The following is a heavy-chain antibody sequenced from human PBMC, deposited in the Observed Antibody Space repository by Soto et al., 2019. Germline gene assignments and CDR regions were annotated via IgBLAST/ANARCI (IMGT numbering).Heavy chain of an antibody. D-gene: IGHD3-10*01. J-gene: IGHJ4*02. CDR2: IWDDGSNK. CDR3: AREGSSLVTSGSYFQY. V-gene: IGHV3-33*01. Sequence: QVQLVESGGGVVQPGRSLRLSCVASGFTFSTYAMHWVRQAPGKGLEWVALIWDDGSNKYYSDSVKGRFTISRDNSKNTLYLQMNSLRADDTGVYYCAREGSSLVTSGSYFQYWGQGTPVTVSS. CDR1: GFTFSTYA.